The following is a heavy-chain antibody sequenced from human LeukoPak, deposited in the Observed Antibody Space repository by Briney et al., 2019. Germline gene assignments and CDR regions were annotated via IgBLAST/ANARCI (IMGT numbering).Heavy chain of an antibody. J-gene: IGHJ6*03. CDR3: ARDTRDYYMDV. D-gene: IGHD3-3*01. V-gene: IGHV3-48*04. Sequence: GGSLRLSCAASGFTFSSYWMSWVRQAPGKGLEWVSYISNSGSTIYYANSVKGRFTISRDNAKNSLYLQMNSLRAEDTAVYYCARDTRDYYMDVWGKGTTVTVSS. CDR2: ISNSGSTI. CDR1: GFTFSSYW.